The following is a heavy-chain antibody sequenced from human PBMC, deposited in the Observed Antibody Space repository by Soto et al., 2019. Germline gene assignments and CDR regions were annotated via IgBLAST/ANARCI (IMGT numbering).Heavy chain of an antibody. CDR3: ARRGANYDILTGDYYYYGMDV. J-gene: IGHJ6*02. CDR1: GYTFTSYD. CDR2: MNPNSGNT. D-gene: IGHD3-9*01. Sequence: PSVKVSCKASGYTFTSYDINWVRQATGQGLEWMGWMNPNSGNTGYAQKFQGRVTMTRNTSISTAYMELSSLRSEDTAVYYCARRGANYDILTGDYYYYGMDVWGQGTTVTVSS. V-gene: IGHV1-8*01.